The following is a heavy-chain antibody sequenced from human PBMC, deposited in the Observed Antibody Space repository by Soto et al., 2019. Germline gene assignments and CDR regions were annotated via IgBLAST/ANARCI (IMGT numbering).Heavy chain of an antibody. CDR3: GRDDYGIFPY. V-gene: IGHV1-2*02. D-gene: IGHD3-10*01. CDR1: GYSISAYY. Sequence: QVQLVQSGTEVKKPGASVKVSCQASGYSISAYYIHWVRQAPGQGLEWMGWIDPKNGGTVSAQKCQGSLTMTIDTSISTVYMDLSGLTSDDTALYYCGRDDYGIFPYWGQGSLVTVSS. J-gene: IGHJ4*02. CDR2: IDPKNGGT.